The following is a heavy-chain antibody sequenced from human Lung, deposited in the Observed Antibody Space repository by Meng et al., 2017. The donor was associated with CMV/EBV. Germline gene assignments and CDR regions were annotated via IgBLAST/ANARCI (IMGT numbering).Heavy chain of an antibody. J-gene: IGHJ4*02. V-gene: IGHV3-30-3*01. CDR2: ISYDGSNK. D-gene: IGHD3-3*01. Sequence: GESLKISCEVSGFTFSSYAMHWVRQAPGKGLEWVAVISYDGSNKYYADSVKGRFTISRDNSKNTLYLQMNSLRAEDTAVYYCARDLERGRFLEWLSSFDSXGQGXLVTASS. CDR1: GFTFSSYA. CDR3: ARDLERGRFLEWLSSFDS.